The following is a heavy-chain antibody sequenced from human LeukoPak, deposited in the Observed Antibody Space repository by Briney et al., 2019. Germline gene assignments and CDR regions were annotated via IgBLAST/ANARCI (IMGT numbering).Heavy chain of an antibody. CDR3: ARDYYGSGSYWKPNYCYYYMDV. CDR1: GLPFNSYA. CDR2: LSGSGGNT. J-gene: IGHJ6*03. D-gene: IGHD3-10*01. V-gene: IGHV3-23*01. Sequence: GGSVRLLYAACGLPFNSYAMLWVRQARGRALEGVSALSGSGGNTQYADSVKGRFTISRDNSKNTLYLQMNSLRAEDTAVYCCARDYYGSGSYWKPNYCYYYMDVWGKGTTVTISS.